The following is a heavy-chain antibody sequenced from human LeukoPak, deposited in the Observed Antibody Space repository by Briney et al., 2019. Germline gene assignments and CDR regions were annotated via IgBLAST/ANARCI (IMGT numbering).Heavy chain of an antibody. CDR3: TRERQYSSGWYSSGSSYLDGMDV. D-gene: IGHD6-19*01. J-gene: IGHJ6*02. CDR1: RFTFSTYA. CDR2: IKSKAFSGTA. V-gene: IGHV3-49*04. Sequence: GGSLRLSCAASRFTFSTYAMSWVRQAPGKGLECVGLIKSKAFSGTAEYAASVKGRFTISRDDSKSIAYLQMNSLKTEDTAVYYCTRERQYSSGWYSSGSSYLDGMDVWGQGTTVTVSS.